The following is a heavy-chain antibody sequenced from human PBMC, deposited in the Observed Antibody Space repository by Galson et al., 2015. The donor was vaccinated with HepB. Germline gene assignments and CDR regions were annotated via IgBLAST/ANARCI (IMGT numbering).Heavy chain of an antibody. V-gene: IGHV3-9*01. CDR2: ISWNSGSI. D-gene: IGHD3-3*01. Sequence: SLRLSCAASGFTFDDYAMHWVRQAPGKGLEWVSGISWNSGSIGYADSVKGRFTISRDNAKNSLYLQMNSLRAEDTALYYCAKSLDDFWSGPSDYWGQGTLVTVSS. CDR3: AKSLDDFWSGPSDY. CDR1: GFTFDDYA. J-gene: IGHJ4*02.